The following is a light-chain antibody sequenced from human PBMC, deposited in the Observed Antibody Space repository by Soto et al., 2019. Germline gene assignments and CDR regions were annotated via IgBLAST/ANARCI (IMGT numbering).Light chain of an antibody. CDR2: NTF. Sequence: EVVLTQSPGTLSLSPGERATLSCRTSQSVVNYQLAWYRQKPGQAPRLIIYNTFHRATGIPDRFSGTGSETEFTLTISGLEPEDFEVYHCQQYGALPPTFGQGTKVDIK. CDR3: QQYGALPPT. V-gene: IGKV3-20*01. CDR1: QSVVNYQ. J-gene: IGKJ1*01.